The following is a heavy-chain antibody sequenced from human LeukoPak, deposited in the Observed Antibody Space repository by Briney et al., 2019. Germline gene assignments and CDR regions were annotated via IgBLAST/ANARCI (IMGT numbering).Heavy chain of an antibody. CDR2: ISLAGQT. V-gene: IGHV4-4*02. CDR3: SRESGPFCPFGY. D-gene: IGHD1-26*01. CDR1: GDSISGTNG. Sequence: SGTLSLTWGVSGDSISGTNGWNWVRQPPGQGLEGIGEISLAGQTNYNPSLNGRVTMSLDKSSNQLSLHLTSVTAADTATYYCSRESGPFCPFGYWGQGTLVIVSS. J-gene: IGHJ4*02.